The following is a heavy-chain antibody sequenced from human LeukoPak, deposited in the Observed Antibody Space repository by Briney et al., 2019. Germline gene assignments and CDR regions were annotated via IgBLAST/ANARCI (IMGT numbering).Heavy chain of an antibody. CDR2: IRYDGSNK. J-gene: IGHJ4*02. D-gene: IGHD4-17*01. V-gene: IGHV3-30*02. Sequence: GGSLRLSCAASGFTFSSYGMHWVRQAPGKGLEWVAFIRYDGSNKYYADSVKGRFTISRDNSKNTLYLQMNSLRAEDTAVYYCARDRGFWTVTSPHYFDYWGQGTLVTVSS. CDR1: GFTFSSYG. CDR3: ARDRGFWTVTSPHYFDY.